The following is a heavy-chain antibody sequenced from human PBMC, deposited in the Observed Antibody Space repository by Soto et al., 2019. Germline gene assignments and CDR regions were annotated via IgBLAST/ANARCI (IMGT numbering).Heavy chain of an antibody. D-gene: IGHD3-10*01. CDR2: IYYSGST. J-gene: IGHJ4*02. CDR3: ASMVRGPYYFDY. Sequence: XEALSLTCAVSGVSISSYYWSWIRQPPGKGLEWIGYIYYSGSTNYNPSLKSRVTISVDTSKNQFSLKLSSVTAADTAVYYCASMVRGPYYFDYWGQGTLVTVSS. V-gene: IGHV4-59*01. CDR1: GVSISSYY.